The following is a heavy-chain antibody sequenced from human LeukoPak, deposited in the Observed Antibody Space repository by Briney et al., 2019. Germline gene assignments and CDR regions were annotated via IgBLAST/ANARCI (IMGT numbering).Heavy chain of an antibody. V-gene: IGHV4-39*07. CDR1: GGSISSSRYY. Sequence: SETLSLTCTVSGGSISSSRYYWGWIRQPPGKGLEWIGEINHSGSTNYNPSLKIPVTISVDTSKNPFSLELFSVTAADTALYYCARGLRRLAGYGYYYYYYMDVWAKGTTVSVSS. CDR3: ARGLRRLAGYGYYYYYYMDV. D-gene: IGHD5-18*01. CDR2: INHSGST. J-gene: IGHJ6*03.